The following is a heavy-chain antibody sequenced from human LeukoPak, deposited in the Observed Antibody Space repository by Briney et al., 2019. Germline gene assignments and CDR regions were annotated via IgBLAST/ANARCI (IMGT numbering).Heavy chain of an antibody. Sequence: PGGSLRLSCAASGFTFSSYWMSWVRQAPGKGLEWVANIKQDGSEKYYVDSVKGRFTISRDNAKNSLYLQMNSLRAEDTAVYYCARGVASGLGYCSSTSCHTATATYYYYYYMDVWGKGTTVTVSS. D-gene: IGHD2-2*02. CDR2: IKQDGSEK. V-gene: IGHV3-7*01. CDR3: ARGVASGLGYCSSTSCHTATATYYYYYYMDV. J-gene: IGHJ6*03. CDR1: GFTFSSYW.